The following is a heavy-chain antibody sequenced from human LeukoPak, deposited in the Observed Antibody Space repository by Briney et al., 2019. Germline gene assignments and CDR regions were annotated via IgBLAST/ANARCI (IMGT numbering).Heavy chain of an antibody. CDR1: GFTVSSNY. CDR2: TRNKANSYTT. Sequence: PGGSLRLSCAASGFTVSSNYMSWVRQAPGKGLEWVGRTRNKANSYTTEYAASVKGRFTISRDDSKNSLYLQMNSQKTEDTAVYYCARGPDYFDYWGQGTLVTVSS. J-gene: IGHJ4*02. V-gene: IGHV3-72*01. CDR3: ARGPDYFDY.